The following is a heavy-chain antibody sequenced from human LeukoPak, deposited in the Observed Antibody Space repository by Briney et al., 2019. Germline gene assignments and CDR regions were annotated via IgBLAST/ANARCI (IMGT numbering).Heavy chain of an antibody. CDR3: ARQWLAEAFDI. J-gene: IGHJ3*02. CDR2: IYPDDSNT. D-gene: IGHD6-19*01. CDR1: GYSFSNYW. Sequence: GESLKISCKASGYSFSNYWIGWVRQMPGKGLEWMGIIYPDDSNTRISPSFQGQVTMTVDKSISSAYLQWSSLKASDTAMYYCARQWLAEAFDIWGQGTMVTVSS. V-gene: IGHV5-51*01.